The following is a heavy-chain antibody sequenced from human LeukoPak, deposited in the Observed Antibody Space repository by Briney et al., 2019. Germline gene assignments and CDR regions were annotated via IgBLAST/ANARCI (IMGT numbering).Heavy chain of an antibody. CDR2: INHSGST. D-gene: IGHD5-18*01. CDR1: GGSFSGYY. CDR3: ARRSVETVMARPFDY. Sequence: PSETLSLTCAVYGGSFSGYYWSWIRQPPGKGLEWVVEINHSGSTYYNPSLKSRVSMSQATSKNQFSLKLYSVTAADTAVYYCARRSVETVMARPFDYWGQGTLVIVSS. V-gene: IGHV4-34*01. J-gene: IGHJ4*02.